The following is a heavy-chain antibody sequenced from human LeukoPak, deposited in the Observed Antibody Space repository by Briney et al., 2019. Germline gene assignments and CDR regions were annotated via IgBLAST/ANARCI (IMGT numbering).Heavy chain of an antibody. D-gene: IGHD3-10*01. Sequence: PSEILSLTCTVSGGSISSGGYYWSWIRQPPGKGLEWIGYIYHSGSTYYNPSLKSRVTISVDRSKNQFSLKLSSVTAADTAVYYCARGDGSGQLWGYWGQGTLVTVSS. CDR2: IYHSGST. J-gene: IGHJ4*02. CDR3: ARGDGSGQLWGY. V-gene: IGHV4-30-2*01. CDR1: GGSISSGGYY.